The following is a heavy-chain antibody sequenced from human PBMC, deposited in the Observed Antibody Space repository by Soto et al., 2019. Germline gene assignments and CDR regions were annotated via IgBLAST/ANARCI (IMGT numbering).Heavy chain of an antibody. CDR1: GYTFTSYA. CDR2: INAGNGNT. Sequence: ASVKGSCKASGYTFTSYAMHWVRQAPGQRLEWMGWINAGNGNTKYSQKFQGRVTITRDTSASTAYMELSSLRSEDTAVYYCARDHYRPGWFDPWGQGTLVTVSS. D-gene: IGHD4-4*01. V-gene: IGHV1-3*01. J-gene: IGHJ5*02. CDR3: ARDHYRPGWFDP.